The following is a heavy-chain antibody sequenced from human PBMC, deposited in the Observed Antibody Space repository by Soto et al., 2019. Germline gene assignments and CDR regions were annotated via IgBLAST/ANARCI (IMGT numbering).Heavy chain of an antibody. Sequence: GESLKISCKGSGYNFDYYWITWVRQMPGKGLEWMGKIDPADSYTDYSPSFQGHVTISFDKSISTAYLQWSSLKASDTGMYYCARHSRKNGYFDFWGQGTLVTVSS. CDR2: IDPADSYT. V-gene: IGHV5-10-1*01. CDR1: GYNFDYYW. CDR3: ARHSRKNGYFDF. J-gene: IGHJ4*02. D-gene: IGHD4-17*01.